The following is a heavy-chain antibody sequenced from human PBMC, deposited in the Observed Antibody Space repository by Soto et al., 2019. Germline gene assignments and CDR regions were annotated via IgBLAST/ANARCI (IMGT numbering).Heavy chain of an antibody. J-gene: IGHJ4*02. Sequence: ASVKVSCKASGYTFTSYGFSWVRQAPGHGLEWMGWINAQNGDTNYAQKFQGRATLTTDTSTTTAYMELRNLRSDDTAVYYCVRDFCPSTSCFPGDYWGVGTQVTVSS. CDR3: VRDFCPSTSCFPGDY. V-gene: IGHV1-18*01. CDR1: GYTFTSYG. D-gene: IGHD2-2*01. CDR2: INAQNGDT.